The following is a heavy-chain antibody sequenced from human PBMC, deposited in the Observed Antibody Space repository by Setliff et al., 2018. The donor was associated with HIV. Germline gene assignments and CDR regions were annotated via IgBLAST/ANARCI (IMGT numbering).Heavy chain of an antibody. CDR1: GGSFSDYH. D-gene: IGHD6-6*01. CDR3: ARGQATQRYSSSPGAFDI. CDR2: INDSEANHRGST. Sequence: SETLSLTCAVYGGSFSDYHWNWIRQPPGKGLEWIGEINDSEANHRGSTNYNPSLRGRVSMSVDASKNQFSLKLNSVTAADTAVYYCARGQATQRYSSSPGAFDIWGQGTLVTVS. J-gene: IGHJ3*02. V-gene: IGHV4-34*01.